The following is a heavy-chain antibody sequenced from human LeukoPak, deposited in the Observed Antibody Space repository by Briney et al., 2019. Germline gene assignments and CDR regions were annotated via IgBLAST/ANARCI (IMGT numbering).Heavy chain of an antibody. J-gene: IGHJ4*02. Sequence: SETLSLTCTVSGGSISPYYWNWIRQPPGKGLEWIGYIYYSGSTNYNPSLKSRVTISVDTSKNQFSLKLSSVTAADTAVYYCARLKGYCSSTSCFYYFDYWGQGTLVTVSS. V-gene: IGHV4-59*08. CDR2: IYYSGST. D-gene: IGHD2-2*01. CDR1: GGSISPYY. CDR3: ARLKGYCSSTSCFYYFDY.